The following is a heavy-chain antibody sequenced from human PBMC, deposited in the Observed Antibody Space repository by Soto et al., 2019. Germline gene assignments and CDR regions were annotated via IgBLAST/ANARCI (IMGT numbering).Heavy chain of an antibody. D-gene: IGHD3-3*01. J-gene: IGHJ6*02. CDR3: TSGTYYDFWSGYSYYYYGMDV. Sequence: EVQLVESGGGLVQPGGSLKLSCAASGFTFSGSAMHWVRQASGKGLEWVGRIRSKANSYATAYAASVKGRFTISRDDSKNTAYLQMNSLKTEDTAVYYCTSGTYYDFWSGYSYYYYGMDVWGQGTTVTVSS. V-gene: IGHV3-73*01. CDR2: IRSKANSYAT. CDR1: GFTFSGSA.